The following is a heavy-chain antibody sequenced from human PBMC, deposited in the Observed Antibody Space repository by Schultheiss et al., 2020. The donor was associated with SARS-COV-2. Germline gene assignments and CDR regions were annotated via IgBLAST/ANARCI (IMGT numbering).Heavy chain of an antibody. D-gene: IGHD5-24*01. J-gene: IGHJ4*02. CDR1: GGSISSYY. CDR2: IYYSGST. CDR3: AKTERWLQWDFYFDY. V-gene: IGHV4-59*01. Sequence: SETLSLTCTVSGGSISSYYWSWIRQHPGKGLEWIGYIYYSGSTNYNPSLKSRVTISVDTSKNQFSLKLSSVTAADTAVYYCAKTERWLQWDFYFDYWGQGTLVTVSS.